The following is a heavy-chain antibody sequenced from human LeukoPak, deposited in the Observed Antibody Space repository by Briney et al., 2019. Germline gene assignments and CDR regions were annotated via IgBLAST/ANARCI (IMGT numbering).Heavy chain of an antibody. Sequence: PGGSLRLSCAASGFTFSSYSMNWVRQAPGKGLEWVSSISSSSSYIYYADSVKGRFTISRDNAKNSLYLQMNSLRAEDTAVYYCARDLEWLVPLFDHWGQGTLVTVSS. J-gene: IGHJ4*02. D-gene: IGHD6-19*01. CDR2: ISSSSSYI. CDR1: GFTFSSYS. V-gene: IGHV3-21*01. CDR3: ARDLEWLVPLFDH.